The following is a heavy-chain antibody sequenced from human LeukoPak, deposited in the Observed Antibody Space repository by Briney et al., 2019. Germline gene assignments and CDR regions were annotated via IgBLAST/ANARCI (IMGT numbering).Heavy chain of an antibody. J-gene: IGHJ6*03. Sequence: PSETLSLTCTVSGGSISSSSHYWGWIRQPPGKGLEWIGSIYYSGSTYYNPSLKSRVTISVDTSKNRFSLKLSSVTAADTAVYYCARRAYYYYMDVWGKGTTVTVSS. V-gene: IGHV4-39*01. CDR1: GGSISSSSHY. CDR2: IYYSGST. CDR3: ARRAYYYYMDV.